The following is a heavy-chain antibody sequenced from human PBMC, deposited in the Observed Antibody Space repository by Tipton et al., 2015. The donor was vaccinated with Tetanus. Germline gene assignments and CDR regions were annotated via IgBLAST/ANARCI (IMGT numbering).Heavy chain of an antibody. CDR1: GFTVSSNY. CDR3: AKAHHEANYYYYGMDV. V-gene: IGHV3-66*01. CDR2: IYSGGST. J-gene: IGHJ6*02. Sequence: QLVQSGGDLVQPGGSLRLSCAASGFTVSSNYMSWVRQAPGKGLEWVSVIYSGGSTYYADSVKGRFTISRDNSKNTLYLQMNSLRAEDTAVYYCAKAHHEANYYYYGMDVWGQGTTVTVSS.